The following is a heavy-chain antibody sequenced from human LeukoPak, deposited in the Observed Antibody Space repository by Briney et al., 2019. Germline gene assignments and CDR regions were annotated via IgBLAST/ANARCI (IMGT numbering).Heavy chain of an antibody. J-gene: IGHJ5*02. CDR1: GYTFTSYG. Sequence: ASVKVSCKASGYTFTSYGISWVRQAPGQGLERMGWISAYNGNTNYAQKLQGRVTMTTDTSTSTAYMELRSLRSDDTAVYYCARDRGQQLVFSPPYWFDPWGQGTLVTVSS. CDR2: ISAYNGNT. CDR3: ARDRGQQLVFSPPYWFDP. D-gene: IGHD6-13*01. V-gene: IGHV1-18*01.